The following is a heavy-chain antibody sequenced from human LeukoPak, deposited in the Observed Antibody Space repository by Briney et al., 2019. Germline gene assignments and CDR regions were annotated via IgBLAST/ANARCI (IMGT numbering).Heavy chain of an antibody. D-gene: IGHD3-10*01. CDR3: ATEAITMVRGVMVDWYFDL. CDR2: IIPLFNTP. Sequence: ASVKVSCKTSGGTFSTYAFSWVRQAPGQGLEWLGGIIPLFNTPNYAPKLQGRVTITADKSTSTAYMELSSLRSEDTAVYYCATEAITMVRGVMVDWYFDLWGRGTLVTVSS. J-gene: IGHJ2*01. CDR1: GGTFSTYA. V-gene: IGHV1-69*06.